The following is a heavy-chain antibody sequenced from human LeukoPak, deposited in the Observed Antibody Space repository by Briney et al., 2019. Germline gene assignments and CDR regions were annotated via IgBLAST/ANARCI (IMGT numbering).Heavy chain of an antibody. CDR2: INHSGST. CDR1: GGSFSGYY. D-gene: IGHD3-3*01. CDR3: ARGHRITIFGVVYYYYYYGMDV. V-gene: IGHV4-34*01. J-gene: IGHJ6*02. Sequence: PSETLSLTCAVYGGSFSGYYWSWIRQPPGKGLEWIGEINHSGSTNYNPSLKSRVTTSVDTSKNQFSLKLSPVTAADTAVYYCARGHRITIFGVVYYYYYYGMDVWGQGTTVTVSS.